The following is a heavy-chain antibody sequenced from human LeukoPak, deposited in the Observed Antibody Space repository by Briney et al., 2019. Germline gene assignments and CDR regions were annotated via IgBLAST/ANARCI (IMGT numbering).Heavy chain of an antibody. CDR2: INPNSGGT. J-gene: IGHJ5*02. D-gene: IGHD3-10*01. Sequence: ASVKVSCKASGYTFTGYYMHWVRQAPGQGLEWMGWINPNSGGTNYAQKFQGRVTMTRDTSISTAYMELSSLRSDDMAVYYCGRFSVKLDRGRLDPWGQGTLVTVSS. CDR1: GYTFTGYY. V-gene: IGHV1-2*02. CDR3: GRFSVKLDRGRLDP.